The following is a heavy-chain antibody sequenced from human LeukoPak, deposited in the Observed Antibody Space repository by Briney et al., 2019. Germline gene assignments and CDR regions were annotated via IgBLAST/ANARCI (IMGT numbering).Heavy chain of an antibody. D-gene: IGHD2-2*01. Sequence: SETLSLTCGVYGGSFNGFYWSWIRQPPGKGLEWIGEINHSGSTNYNPSLKSRVTISVDTSKNQFSLKLSSVTAADTAVYYCARVIVVVFDAFDIWGQGTMVTVSS. J-gene: IGHJ3*02. CDR1: GGSFNGFY. CDR3: ARVIVVVFDAFDI. V-gene: IGHV4-34*01. CDR2: INHSGST.